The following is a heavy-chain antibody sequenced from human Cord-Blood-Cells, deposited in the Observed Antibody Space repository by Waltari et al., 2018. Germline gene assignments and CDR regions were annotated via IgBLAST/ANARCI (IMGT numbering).Heavy chain of an antibody. D-gene: IGHD6-6*01. V-gene: IGHV1-2*02. CDR2: LNPNSGGR. CDR3: ARVDSSSSAFDY. CDR1: GYTFTGYY. J-gene: IGHJ4*02. Sequence: QVQLVQSGAEVKKPGASVKVSCKDSGYTFTGYYMPWVRQAPGQGREWMGWLNPNSGGRNYAQKFQGRVHMTRDTSISTSYMALSRLRSDDTAVYYCARVDSSSSAFDYWGQGTLVTVAS.